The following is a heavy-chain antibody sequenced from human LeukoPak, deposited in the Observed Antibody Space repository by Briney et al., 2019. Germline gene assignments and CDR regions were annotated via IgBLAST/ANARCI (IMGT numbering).Heavy chain of an antibody. Sequence: SLRLSCAASGFTFDDYAMHWVRQTPEKGLEWVSGISWNSGSVVYADSVKGRFTISRDNAKNSLYLQMNSLRREDTALYYCARRATTRHLDYWDQGTLVTVSS. CDR2: ISWNSGSV. CDR1: GFTFDDYA. D-gene: IGHD1-26*01. CDR3: ARRATTRHLDY. J-gene: IGHJ4*02. V-gene: IGHV3-9*01.